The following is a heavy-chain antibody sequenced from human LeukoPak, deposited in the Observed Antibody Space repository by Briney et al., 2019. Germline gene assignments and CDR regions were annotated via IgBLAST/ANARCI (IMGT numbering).Heavy chain of an antibody. CDR3: ARALSMRSSFDY. J-gene: IGHJ4*02. D-gene: IGHD2-8*01. V-gene: IGHV3-21*01. Sequence: GGSLRLSCAASGFTFSSYSMNWVRQAPGKGLEWVSSISSSSYIYYADSVKGRFTISRDNAKNSLYLQMNSLRAEDTAVYYCARALSMRSSFDYWGQGTLVTVSS. CDR2: ISSSSYI. CDR1: GFTFSSYS.